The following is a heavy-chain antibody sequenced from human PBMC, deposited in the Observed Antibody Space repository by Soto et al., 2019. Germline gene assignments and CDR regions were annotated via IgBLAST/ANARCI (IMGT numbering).Heavy chain of an antibody. CDR2: INVYNGNT. V-gene: IGHV1-18*01. J-gene: IGHJ4*02. CDR1: GYTFTSYA. Sequence: QVQLVQSGAEVKKPGASVKVSCKASGYTFTSYAISWVRQAPGQGLECLGWINVYNGNTKYALKFQGRVTMTTDTSTSTAYMELRSLRSDDTAVYYCARDLGAGLVDHWGQGTLVTVSS. CDR3: ARDLGAGLVDH. D-gene: IGHD6-19*01.